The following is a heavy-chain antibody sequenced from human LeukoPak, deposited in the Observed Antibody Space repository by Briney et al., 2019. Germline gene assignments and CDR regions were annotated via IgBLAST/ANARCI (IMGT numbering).Heavy chain of an antibody. J-gene: IGHJ4*02. V-gene: IGHV1-2*02. Sequence: ASVKVSCKASGYTFTGYYMHWVRQAPGQGLEWMGWINANSGGTDYAQKFQDRVTMTRDASISTAYMELSRLTSDDTAVYYCAGVTDYGNDYWGQGTLVTVSS. CDR1: GYTFTGYY. CDR2: INANSGGT. CDR3: AGVTDYGNDY. D-gene: IGHD4-17*01.